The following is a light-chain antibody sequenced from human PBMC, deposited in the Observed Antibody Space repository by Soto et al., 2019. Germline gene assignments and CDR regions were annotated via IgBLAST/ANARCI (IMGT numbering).Light chain of an antibody. Sequence: DIVMTQSPLSLPVTPGEPASISCRSSQSLLHSNGYNYLDWYLQKPGQSPQLLIYLGSNRASGVPDRFSGSGSGTDLTLKISRVEAEDVGVYYCMQALQTPLRTFGQGTKVEIK. CDR1: QSLLHSNGYNY. CDR2: LGS. V-gene: IGKV2-28*01. CDR3: MQALQTPLRT. J-gene: IGKJ1*01.